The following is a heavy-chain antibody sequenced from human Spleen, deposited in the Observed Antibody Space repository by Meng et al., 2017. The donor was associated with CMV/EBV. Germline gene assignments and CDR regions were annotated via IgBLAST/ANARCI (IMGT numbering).Heavy chain of an antibody. CDR1: GITVYNY. CDR2: LYSGGST. V-gene: IGHV3-66*02. CDR3: ARGPTINIAVAGGRFDL. Sequence: GESLKISCVASGITVYNYINWVRQAPGKGLEWVSILYSGGSTYYADSVKGRFTVSRDSSKNTLYLQMNSLRVEDTAVYYCARGPTINIAVAGGRFDLWGRGTLVTVSS. J-gene: IGHJ2*01. D-gene: IGHD6-19*01.